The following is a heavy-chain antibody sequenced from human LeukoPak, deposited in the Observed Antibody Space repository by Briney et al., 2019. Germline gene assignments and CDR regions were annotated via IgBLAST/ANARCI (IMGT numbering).Heavy chain of an antibody. CDR1: GFTFSSYS. CDR2: ISSSSSYI. Sequence: GGSLRLYCAASGFTFSSYSMNWVRQAPGKGLEWVSSISSSSSYIYYADSVKGRFTISRDNAKNSLYLQMNSLRAEDTAVYYCAKETPGHYDFWSGYYTPSFDYWGQGTLVTVSS. D-gene: IGHD3-3*01. CDR3: AKETPGHYDFWSGYYTPSFDY. J-gene: IGHJ4*02. V-gene: IGHV3-21*01.